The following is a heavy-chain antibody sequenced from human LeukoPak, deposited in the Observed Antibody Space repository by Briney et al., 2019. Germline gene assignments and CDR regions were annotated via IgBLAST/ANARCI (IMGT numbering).Heavy chain of an antibody. D-gene: IGHD2-2*01. CDR2: IKQDGSEK. CDR3: ARVSCSSTSCPYYYYGMDV. V-gene: IGHV3-7*01. Sequence: PGGSLRLSCAASGFTFSSYWMSWVRQAPGKGLEWVANIKQDGSEKYYVDSVKGRFTISRDNAKNSLYLQMNSLRAEDTAVYYCARVSCSSTSCPYYYYGMDVWGQGTTVTVSS. J-gene: IGHJ6*02. CDR1: GFTFSSYW.